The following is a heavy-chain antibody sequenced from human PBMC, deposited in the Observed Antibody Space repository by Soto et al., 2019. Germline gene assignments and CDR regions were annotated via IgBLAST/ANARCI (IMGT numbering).Heavy chain of an antibody. CDR1: GYTFTSYG. CDR3: ARSEYYYDSSGYHDAFDI. Sequence: ASVKVSCKASGYTFTSYGISWVRQAPGQGLEWMGWISAYNGNTNYAQKLQGRVTMTTDTSTSTAYMELRSLRSDDTAVYYCARSEYYYDSSGYHDAFDIWGQGTMVT. J-gene: IGHJ3*02. D-gene: IGHD3-22*01. CDR2: ISAYNGNT. V-gene: IGHV1-18*01.